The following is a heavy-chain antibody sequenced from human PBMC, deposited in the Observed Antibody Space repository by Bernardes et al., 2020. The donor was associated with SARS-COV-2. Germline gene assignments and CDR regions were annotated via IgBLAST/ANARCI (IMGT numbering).Heavy chain of an antibody. V-gene: IGHV4-61*02. CDR1: GGSISSGSYY. CDR2: IYTSGST. D-gene: IGHD4-17*01. J-gene: IGHJ6*02. Sequence: SEPLSLTCTVSGGSISSGSYYWSWLLQPAGKGLEWIGRIYTSGSTNYNPSLKSRVTISVDTSKNQFSLKLSSVTAADTAVYYCARDEYGRYYYGMDVWGQGTTVTVSS. CDR3: ARDEYGRYYYGMDV.